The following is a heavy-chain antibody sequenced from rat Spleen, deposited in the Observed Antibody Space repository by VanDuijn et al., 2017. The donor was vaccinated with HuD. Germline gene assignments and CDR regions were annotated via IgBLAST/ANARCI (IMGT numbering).Heavy chain of an antibody. D-gene: IGHD4-3*01. J-gene: IGHJ2*01. CDR2: VSSGGDS. CDR3: TRDGNSGYFDY. CDR1: GFSLTSNG. V-gene: IGHV2S8*01. Sequence: QVQLKESGPGLVQPSQTLSLTCTVSGFSLTSNGISWVRQPPGKGLAWIAAVSSGGDSYYNSGLKSRLSISRDISTRQVFLKMNSLQTEDTAIYYCTRDGNSGYFDYWGQGVMVTVSS.